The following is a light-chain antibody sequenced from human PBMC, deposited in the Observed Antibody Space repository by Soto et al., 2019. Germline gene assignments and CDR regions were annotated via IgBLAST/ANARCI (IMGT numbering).Light chain of an antibody. J-gene: IGLJ2*01. CDR1: SSNIGSYS. V-gene: IGLV1-44*01. CDR3: AARDGSLSVHVV. Sequence: QSVLTQPPSASGTPGQRVTISCSGSSSNIGSYSVNWYQQLPGTAPKLLIYNSNQRPSGVPDRLSGSKSGTSASLAISGLQSEDEADYYCAARDGSLSVHVVFGGGTKPTVL. CDR2: NSN.